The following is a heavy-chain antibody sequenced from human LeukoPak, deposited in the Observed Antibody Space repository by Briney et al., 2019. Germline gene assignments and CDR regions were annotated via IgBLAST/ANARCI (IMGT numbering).Heavy chain of an antibody. CDR3: ARDSGTTGEVKFDP. CDR2: ISGSGTI. D-gene: IGHD3-10*01. J-gene: IGHJ5*02. Sequence: SETLSLTCTVSGGSSNSYWSWIRQPAGKGLEWIGRISGSGTITYNPALQSRLSISIDTSKNQFSLKLMSVTAADTAVYYCARDSGTTGEVKFDPWGQGTLVTVSS. CDR1: GGSSNSY. V-gene: IGHV4-4*07.